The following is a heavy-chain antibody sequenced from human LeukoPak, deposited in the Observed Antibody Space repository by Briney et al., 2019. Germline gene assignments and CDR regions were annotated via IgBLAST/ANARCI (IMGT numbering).Heavy chain of an antibody. CDR1: GFSVSSYY. V-gene: IGHV3-53*01. J-gene: IGHJ4*02. D-gene: IGHD4-17*01. CDR3: AKDSPYGDYFDY. Sequence: QPGGSPRLSCAASGFSVSSYYMSWVRQAPGKGLEWVSVTFTGGNTYSADSVKGRLTISRDNSKNTLYLQMNSLRAEDTAVYYCAKDSPYGDYFDYWGQGTLVTVSS. CDR2: TFTGGNT.